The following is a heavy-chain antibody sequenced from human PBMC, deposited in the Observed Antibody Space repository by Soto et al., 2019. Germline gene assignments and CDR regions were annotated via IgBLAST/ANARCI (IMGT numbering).Heavy chain of an antibody. CDR3: AEDAPRRPDDSFDI. V-gene: IGHV6-1*01. CDR1: GDSVSSNSAA. Sequence: SQTLSLTCAISGDSVSSNSAAWNWIRQSPSRGLEWLGRTYYRSKWYNDYAVSVKSRITINPDTSKNQFSLQLNSVTPQDPAVYFCAEDAPRRPDDSFDIWGQGTSVTVSS. CDR2: TYYRSKWYN. J-gene: IGHJ3*02.